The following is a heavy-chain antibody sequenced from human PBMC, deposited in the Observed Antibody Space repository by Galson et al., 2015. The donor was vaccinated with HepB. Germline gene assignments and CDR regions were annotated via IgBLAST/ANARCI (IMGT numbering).Heavy chain of an antibody. J-gene: IGHJ5*02. V-gene: IGHV1-69*13. CDR1: GGTFSSYA. CDR3: ARKESGYTSRVWFDP. Sequence: SVKVSCKASGGTFSSYAISWVRQAPGQGLEWMGGIIPIFGTANYAQKFQGRVTITADESTSTAYMELSSLRSEDTAVYYCARKESGYTSRVWFDPWGQGTLVTVSS. CDR2: IIPIFGTA. D-gene: IGHD5-18*01.